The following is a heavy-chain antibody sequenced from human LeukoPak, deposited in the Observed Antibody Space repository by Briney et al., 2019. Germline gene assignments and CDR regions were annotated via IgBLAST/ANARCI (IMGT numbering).Heavy chain of an antibody. CDR2: IYYSGSI. D-gene: IGHD3-10*01. J-gene: IGHJ4*02. V-gene: IGHV4-39*07. CDR3: ARGEVRYYGSGSPHYYFDY. CDR1: EFSVGSNY. Sequence: GSLRLSCAASEFSVGSNYMTWVRQAPGKGLEWIGSIYYSGSIYYNPSLKSRVTISVDTSKNQFSLKLSSVTAADTAVYYCARGEVRYYGSGSPHYYFDYWGQGTLVTVSS.